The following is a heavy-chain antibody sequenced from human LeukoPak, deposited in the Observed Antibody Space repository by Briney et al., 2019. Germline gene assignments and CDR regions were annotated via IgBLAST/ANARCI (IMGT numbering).Heavy chain of an antibody. V-gene: IGHV1-46*01. CDR1: GYTFTSYY. J-gene: IGHJ4*02. D-gene: IGHD4-11*01. CDR3: ASRPGTTAPDY. Sequence: GASVKVSCKASGYTFTSYYKHWVRQAPGQGLEWMGIINPSGGSTSYAQKFQGRVTMTRDTSTSTVYMELSSLRSEDTAVYYCASRPGTTAPDYWGQGTLVTVSS. CDR2: INPSGGST.